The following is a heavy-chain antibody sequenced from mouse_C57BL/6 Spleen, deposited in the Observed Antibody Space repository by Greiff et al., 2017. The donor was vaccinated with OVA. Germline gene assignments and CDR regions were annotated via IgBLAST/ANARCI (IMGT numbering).Heavy chain of an antibody. V-gene: IGHV5-17*01. CDR2: ISSGSSTI. D-gene: IGHD3-3*01. J-gene: IGHJ2*01. CDR1: GFTFSDYG. Sequence: EVHLVESGGGLVKPGGSLKLSCAASGFTFSDYGMHWVRQAPEKGLEWVAYISSGSSTIYYADTVKGRFTISRDNAKNTLFLQMTSLRSEDTAMYYCAKGGWGPLFDYWGQGTTLTVSS. CDR3: AKGGWGPLFDY.